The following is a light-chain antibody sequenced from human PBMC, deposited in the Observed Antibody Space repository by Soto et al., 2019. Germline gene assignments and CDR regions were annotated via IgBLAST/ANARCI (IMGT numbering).Light chain of an antibody. V-gene: IGKV1-39*01. Sequence: DIQMTQSPSSLSASVGDRVTLTCRASQSINNFLNWYQHKPGKAPNLLIYAASSLQSGVPSRFSGSGSGTDFTLTISNLQPEDFATYYCQQSYTTPWTFGQGTKVDIK. J-gene: IGKJ1*01. CDR3: QQSYTTPWT. CDR1: QSINNF. CDR2: AAS.